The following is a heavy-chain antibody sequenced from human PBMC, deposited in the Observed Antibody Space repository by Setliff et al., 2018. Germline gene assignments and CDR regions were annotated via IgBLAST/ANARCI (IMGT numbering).Heavy chain of an antibody. J-gene: IGHJ2*01. CDR1: GGSFSGNY. V-gene: IGHV4-34*01. CDR2: INHNGNT. D-gene: IGHD5-12*01. CDR3: ARNPDFLQYSFDL. Sequence: SETLSLTCAVYGGSFSGNYWTWIRQSPGQGLEWIGEINHNGNTNYNPSLKSRATISIDTSKSQFSLKLSSMTAADTALYYCARNPDFLQYSFDLWGRGTLVTVSS.